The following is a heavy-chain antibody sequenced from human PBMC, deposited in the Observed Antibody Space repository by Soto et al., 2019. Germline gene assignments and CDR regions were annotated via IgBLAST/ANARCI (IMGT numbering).Heavy chain of an antibody. CDR1: GFSLNNNGVG. V-gene: IGHV2-5*02. J-gene: IGHJ4*02. D-gene: IGHD1-26*01. Sequence: QITLKESGPTLVKPTQTLTLTCTFSGFSLNNNGVGVGWIRQPPGKALECLALIYWDDDKRYSPSLKSRLTITXXTXKXXVVLTVTNMDPMDTATYYCAHRLTRYSWNYGLFDDWGQGTLVTVSS. CDR3: AHRLTRYSWNYGLFDD. CDR2: IYWDDDK.